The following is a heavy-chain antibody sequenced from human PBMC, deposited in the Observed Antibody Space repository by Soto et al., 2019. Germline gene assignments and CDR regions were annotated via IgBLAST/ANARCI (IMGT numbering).Heavy chain of an antibody. CDR2: INHSGST. Sequence: SETLSLTCAVYGGSFSGYYWSWIRQPPGKGLEWIGEINHSGSTNYNPSLKSRVTISVDTSKNQFSLKLSSVTAADTAVYYCARSHIVATIHYYYYGMDVWGQGTTVTVSS. V-gene: IGHV4-34*01. D-gene: IGHD5-12*01. CDR1: GGSFSGYY. CDR3: ARSHIVATIHYYYYGMDV. J-gene: IGHJ6*02.